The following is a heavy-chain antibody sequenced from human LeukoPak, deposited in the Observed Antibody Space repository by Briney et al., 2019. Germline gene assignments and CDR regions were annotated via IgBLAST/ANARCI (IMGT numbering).Heavy chain of an antibody. D-gene: IGHD3-22*01. J-gene: IGHJ5*02. Sequence: SETLSLTSAVYGGSFSGYYWSWIRQPPGKGLEWIGEINHSGSTNYNPSLKSRVTTSVDTSKNQFSLKLSSVTAADTAVYYCARKTMIVVVNWFDPWGQGTLVTVSS. CDR2: INHSGST. V-gene: IGHV4-34*01. CDR3: ARKTMIVVVNWFDP. CDR1: GGSFSGYY.